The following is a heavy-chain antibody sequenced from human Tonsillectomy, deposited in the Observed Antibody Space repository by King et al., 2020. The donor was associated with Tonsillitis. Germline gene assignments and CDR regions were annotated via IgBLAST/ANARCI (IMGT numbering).Heavy chain of an antibody. CDR3: ARGASYYYYMDV. Sequence: VQLVESGGGLVQPGGSLRLSRAASGFTFSSYEMNWVRQAPGKGLEWVSYISSSGSTIYYADSVKGRFTISRDNAKNSLYLQMNSLRAEDTAVYYCARGASYYYYMDVWGKGTTVTVSS. V-gene: IGHV3-48*03. CDR2: ISSSGSTI. CDR1: GFTFSSYE. J-gene: IGHJ6*03.